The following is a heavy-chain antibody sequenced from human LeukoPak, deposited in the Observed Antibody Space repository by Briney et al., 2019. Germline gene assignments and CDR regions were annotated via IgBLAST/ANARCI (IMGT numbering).Heavy chain of an antibody. CDR1: GGSFSGYY. J-gene: IGHJ4*02. CDR3: ARRQDSWIQLTSGFDY. CDR2: INHSGST. D-gene: IGHD5-18*01. V-gene: IGHV4-34*01. Sequence: KPSETLSLTCAVYGGSFSGYYWSWIRQPPGKGLEWIGEINHSGSTNYNPSLKSRVTISVDTSKNQFSLKLSSVTAADTAVYYCARRQDSWIQLTSGFDYWGQGTLVTVSS.